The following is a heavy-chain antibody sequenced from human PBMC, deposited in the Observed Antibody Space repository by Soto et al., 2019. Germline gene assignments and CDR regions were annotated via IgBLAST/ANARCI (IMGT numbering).Heavy chain of an antibody. V-gene: IGHV3-21*01. D-gene: IGHD6-13*01. J-gene: IGHJ5*02. CDR1: GFTFSSYS. CDR3: YSSSWSNWFDP. CDR2: ISSSSYI. Sequence: GGSLRLSCAASGFTFSSYSMNWVRQAPGKGLEWVSSISSSSYIYYADSVKGRFTISRDNAKNSLYLQMNSLRAKDTAVYYCYSSSWSNWFDPWGQGTLVTVSS.